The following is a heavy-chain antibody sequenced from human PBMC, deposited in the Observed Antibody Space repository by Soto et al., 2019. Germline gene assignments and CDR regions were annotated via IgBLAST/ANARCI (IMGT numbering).Heavy chain of an antibody. V-gene: IGHV1-3*01. CDR2: INAGNGNT. D-gene: IGHD1-26*01. CDR3: ARDAAVGLFDY. CDR1: GYTFTSYA. J-gene: IGHJ4*02. Sequence: ASVKVSCKASGYTFTSYAMHWVRQAPGQRLEWMGWINAGNGNTKYSQKFQGRVTITSDTSATTAYMELSSLRSEDTAVYYCARDAAVGLFDYWGQGTLVTVSS.